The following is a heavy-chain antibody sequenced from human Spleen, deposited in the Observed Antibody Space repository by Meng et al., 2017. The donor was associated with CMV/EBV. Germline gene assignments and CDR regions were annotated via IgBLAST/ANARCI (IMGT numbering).Heavy chain of an antibody. J-gene: IGHJ4*02. D-gene: IGHD1-26*01. CDR2: IYYSGST. Sequence: QVSGEGAGPGLGKPSQPLSLPLTVSGGSISSGDYYWCWIRQPPGKGLEWIGYIYYSGSTYYNPSLKSRVTISVDTSKNQFSLKLSSVTAADTAVYYCARDYRGIAEDYGDYIGQGTLVTVSS. CDR3: ARDYRGIAEDYGDY. CDR1: GGSISSGDYY. V-gene: IGHV4-30-4*08.